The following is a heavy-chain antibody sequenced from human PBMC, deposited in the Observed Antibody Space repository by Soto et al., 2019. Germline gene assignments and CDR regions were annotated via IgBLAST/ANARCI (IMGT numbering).Heavy chain of an antibody. CDR1: GFSLNTGGMR. D-gene: IGHD3-10*01. CDR2: IGWDDDE. Sequence: SGPTLVNPTQTLTLTCTFSGFSLNTGGMRVSWIRQPPGKALEWLARIGWDDDEFYSTSLQTRLTISKDTSRNQVVLTMTNMEPGDTAKYYCARSFTGGSPFDFWGQGTLVTVSS. J-gene: IGHJ4*02. CDR3: ARSFTGGSPFDF. V-gene: IGHV2-70*04.